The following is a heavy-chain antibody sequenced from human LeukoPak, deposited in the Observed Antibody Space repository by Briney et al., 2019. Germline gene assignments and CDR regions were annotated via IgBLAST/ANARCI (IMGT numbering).Heavy chain of an antibody. CDR1: GFTFSNYW. J-gene: IGHJ4*02. CDR2: INADGSST. Sequence: GGSLRLSCAASGFTFSNYWMHWVRQAPGKGLVWVSRINADGSSTSYADSVKGRFTISRDNAKNTLYLQVDGLRVEDTAVYFCASHRYSGTYMANWGQGTLVTVSS. CDR3: ASHRYSGTYMAN. D-gene: IGHD1-26*01. V-gene: IGHV3-74*01.